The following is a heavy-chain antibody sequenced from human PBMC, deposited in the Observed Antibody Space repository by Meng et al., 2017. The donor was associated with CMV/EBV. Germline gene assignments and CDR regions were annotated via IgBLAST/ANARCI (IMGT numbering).Heavy chain of an antibody. V-gene: IGHV4-34*01. CDR1: GGSFSGYY. CDR3: ARGHDYGDYALDY. J-gene: IGHJ4*02. CDR2: INHSGST. Sequence: SETLSLTCAVYGGSFSGYYWSWIRQPPGKGLEWIGEINHSGSTNYNPSLKSRVTISVDTSKNKFSLKLSSVTAADTAVYYCARGHDYGDYALDYWGQGTLVTVSS. D-gene: IGHD4-17*01.